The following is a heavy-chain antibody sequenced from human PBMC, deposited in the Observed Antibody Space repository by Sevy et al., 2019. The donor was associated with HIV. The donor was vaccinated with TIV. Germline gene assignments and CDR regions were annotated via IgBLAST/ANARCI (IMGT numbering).Heavy chain of an antibody. V-gene: IGHV1-24*01. D-gene: IGHD3-22*01. J-gene: IGHJ4*02. CDR3: ATTKDYYESSGCPFDY. CDR2: FDPEDGET. CDR1: GYTLTKLS. Sequence: ASVKVSGKVSGYTLTKLSMHWVRQAPGKGLEWMGSFDPEDGETLYAQSLQGRITMTEDTYTDTAYMELNSLRSEDTAVYYCATTKDYYESSGCPFDYWGQGTLVTVSS.